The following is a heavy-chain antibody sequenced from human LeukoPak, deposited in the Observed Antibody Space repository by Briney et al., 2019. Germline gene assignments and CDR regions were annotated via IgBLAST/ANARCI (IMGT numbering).Heavy chain of an antibody. J-gene: IGHJ6*02. CDR1: GFTFSNYA. V-gene: IGHV3-23*01. CDR3: AKDRRSAYYYYYGIDV. Sequence: AGSLRLSCSASGFTFSNYAMHWVRQAPGKGLEWVSGTSGSGGSTYYADSVKGRFTISRDNSKNTLYLQMNTLRAEDAAVYYCAKDRRSAYYYYYGIDVWGQGTTVTVSS. D-gene: IGHD6-19*01. CDR2: TSGSGGST.